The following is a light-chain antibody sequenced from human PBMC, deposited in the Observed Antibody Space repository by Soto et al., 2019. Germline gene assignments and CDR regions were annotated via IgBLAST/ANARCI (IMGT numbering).Light chain of an antibody. CDR1: QSVSSNS. CDR2: AAS. Sequence: EIVMTQSPATLSVSPGERATLSCRASQSVSSNSLAWYQQKPGQAPRLLIYAASSRATGIPDRFSGSGSGTDFTLTMSRLEPEDFAVYYCQQYGRSPLTFGQGTKVEIK. CDR3: QQYGRSPLT. J-gene: IGKJ1*01. V-gene: IGKV3-20*01.